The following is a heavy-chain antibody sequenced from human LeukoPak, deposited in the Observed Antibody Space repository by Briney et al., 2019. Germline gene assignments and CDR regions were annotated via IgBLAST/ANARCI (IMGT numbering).Heavy chain of an antibody. CDR2: IYPSGNT. Sequence: SETLSLTCAVSGGSMRTGLYYWNWIRQPAGKGLEWIGRIYPSGNTNYNPSLESRVTISVDTAKNQFSLKLISVTAADTVLYYCARGQYDFWSGYDVNWFDPWGQGTLVTVSS. V-gene: IGHV4-61*02. J-gene: IGHJ5*02. D-gene: IGHD3-3*01. CDR3: ARGQYDFWSGYDVNWFDP. CDR1: GGSMRTGLYY.